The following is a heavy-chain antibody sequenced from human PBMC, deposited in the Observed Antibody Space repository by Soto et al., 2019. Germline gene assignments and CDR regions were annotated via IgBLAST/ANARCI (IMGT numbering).Heavy chain of an antibody. CDR2: INAGNGNT. CDR1: GYTFTSYA. V-gene: IGHV1-3*01. D-gene: IGHD2-15*01. J-gene: IGHJ4*02. Sequence: GASVKVSCKASGYTFTSYAIHWVRQAPGQRLEWLGWINAGNGNTKYSQKVQGRVTITRDTSASTAYMELSSLRSEDTAVYYCARILGYCSGGSCDYWGQGTLVTVSS. CDR3: ARILGYCSGGSCDY.